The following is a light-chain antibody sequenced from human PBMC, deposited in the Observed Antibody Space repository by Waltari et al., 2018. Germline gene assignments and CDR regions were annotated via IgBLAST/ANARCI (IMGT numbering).Light chain of an antibody. Sequence: SYVLTQPPSVSVAPGKTARISCAGQNIRDKTVYWYQQKPGQAPGVVIYDSTLRPSGMPDRFAGSDPATLTIARVEAGDEADYYCQVWDDTRDQPVFGGGTRLTVL. V-gene: IGLV3-21*03. CDR2: DST. CDR1: NIRDKT. CDR3: QVWDDTRDQPV. J-gene: IGLJ2*01.